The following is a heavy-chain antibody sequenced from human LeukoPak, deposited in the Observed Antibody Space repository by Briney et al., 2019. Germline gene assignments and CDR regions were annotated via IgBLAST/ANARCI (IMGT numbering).Heavy chain of an antibody. CDR3: ARANWNYAVLFDY. D-gene: IGHD1-7*01. V-gene: IGHV4-38-2*01. CDR2: IYQSGST. CDR1: GYSISSGYY. Sequence: SETLSLTCAVSGYSISSGYYWGWIRQPPGKGLEWIGSIYQSGSTYYNPSLKSRVTISVDTSKNQFSLKLSSVTAADTAVYYCARANWNYAVLFDYWGQGTLVTVSS. J-gene: IGHJ4*02.